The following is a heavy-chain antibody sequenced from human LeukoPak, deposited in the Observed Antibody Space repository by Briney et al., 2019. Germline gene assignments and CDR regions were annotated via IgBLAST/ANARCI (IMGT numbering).Heavy chain of an antibody. CDR3: ARSGIAVAGTPPDYYYYYGMDV. J-gene: IGHJ6*02. Sequence: SETLSLTCTVSGGSISSYYWSWIRQPPGKGLEWIGYIHYSGSTNYNPSLKSRVTISVDTSKNQFSLKLSSVTAADTAVYYCARSGIAVAGTPPDYYYYYGMDVWGQGTTVTVSS. CDR1: GGSISSYY. D-gene: IGHD6-19*01. CDR2: IHYSGST. V-gene: IGHV4-59*08.